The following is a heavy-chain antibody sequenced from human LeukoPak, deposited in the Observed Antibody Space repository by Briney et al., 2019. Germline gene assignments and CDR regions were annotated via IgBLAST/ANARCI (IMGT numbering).Heavy chain of an antibody. D-gene: IGHD6-13*01. V-gene: IGHV4-59*08. CDR2: IYYSGST. J-gene: IGHJ3*02. CDR3: ARRGGYHGAFDI. Sequence: SETPSLTCTVSGGSISSYYWSWIRQPPGKGLEWIGYIYYSGSTNYNPSLKSRVTISVDTSKNQFSLKLSSVTAADTAVYYCARRGGYHGAFDIWGQGTMVTVSS. CDR1: GGSISSYY.